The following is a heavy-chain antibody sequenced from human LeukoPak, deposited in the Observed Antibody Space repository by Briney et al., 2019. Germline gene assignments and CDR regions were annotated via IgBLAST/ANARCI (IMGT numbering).Heavy chain of an antibody. CDR2: IYYSGNT. J-gene: IGHJ4*02. CDR1: GGSISPYY. Sequence: SETLSLTCTVSGGSISPYYWSWIRQPPGMGLEWLGYIYYSGNTEYKPSLKSRVAMSVDTSKNQFSLRLSSVTAADTAVYYCARSTGSTMFIDYWGQGTLVTVSS. V-gene: IGHV4-59*01. D-gene: IGHD3-10*02. CDR3: ARSTGSTMFIDY.